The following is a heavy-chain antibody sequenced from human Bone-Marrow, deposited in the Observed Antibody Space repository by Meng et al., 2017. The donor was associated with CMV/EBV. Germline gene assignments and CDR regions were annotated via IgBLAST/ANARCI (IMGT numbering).Heavy chain of an antibody. D-gene: IGHD2-15*01. J-gene: IGHJ6*02. CDR1: GGSFSGYY. Sequence: SETLSLTCAVYGGSFSGYYWTWIRQSPGKGLEWIGEINHSGSTKSNPSLMSRVTMSVDTSQNQFTLHLSSVTAADAAVYYFAREEAAHYYYYGMDVWGQGTTVTVSS. CDR3: AREEAAHYYYYGMDV. CDR2: INHSGST. V-gene: IGHV4-34*01.